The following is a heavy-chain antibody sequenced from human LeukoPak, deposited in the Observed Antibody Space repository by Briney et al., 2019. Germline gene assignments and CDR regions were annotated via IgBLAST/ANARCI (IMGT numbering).Heavy chain of an antibody. CDR2: INPNSGGT. J-gene: IGHJ5*02. V-gene: IGHV1-2*02. Sequence: ASLKVSCKASGYTFTGYYMHWVRQAPGQRLEWMGWINPNSGGTNYAQKFQGRVTMTRDTSISTAYMELSRLRSDDTAVYYCARDGTSWRRNWFDPWGQGTLVTVSS. D-gene: IGHD2-2*01. CDR1: GYTFTGYY. CDR3: ARDGTSWRRNWFDP.